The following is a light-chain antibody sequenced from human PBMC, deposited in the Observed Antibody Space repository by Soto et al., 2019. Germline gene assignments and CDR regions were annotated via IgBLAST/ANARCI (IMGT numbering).Light chain of an antibody. Sequence: EIVLTQSPATLSLSPGERATLSCRASQSFTTFLAWYQQKPGQAPRLLISDASDRATGIPARFSGSGSGTDFTLTISSLESEDFAVYYCQQRSNWPWTFGQGTKVEI. J-gene: IGKJ1*01. CDR2: DAS. CDR3: QQRSNWPWT. V-gene: IGKV3-11*01. CDR1: QSFTTF.